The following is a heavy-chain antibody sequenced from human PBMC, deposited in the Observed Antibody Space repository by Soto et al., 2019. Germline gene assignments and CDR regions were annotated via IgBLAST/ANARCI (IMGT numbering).Heavy chain of an antibody. CDR3: ARHTTRYYDYVWGSDHPTYYFDY. CDR1: GYSFTSYW. V-gene: IGHV5-51*01. D-gene: IGHD3-16*02. Sequence: GESLKISCKGSGYSFTSYWIGWVRQMPGKGLEWMGIIYPGDSDTRYSPSFQGQVTISADKSISTAYLQWSSLKASDTAMYYCARHTTRYYDYVWGSDHPTYYFDYWGQGTLVTVSS. CDR2: IYPGDSDT. J-gene: IGHJ4*02.